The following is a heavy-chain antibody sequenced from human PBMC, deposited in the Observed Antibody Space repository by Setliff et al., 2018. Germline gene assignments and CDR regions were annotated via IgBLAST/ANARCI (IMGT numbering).Heavy chain of an antibody. Sequence: PGGSLRLSCAASGFSFRTFSMHWVRQAPGKGLEWVSSISPDSIHIYYADSVKGRLTISRDNAEKSLWLHMNNLRVDDTAIYYCARSYYWGQGALVTVSS. D-gene: IGHD3-10*01. CDR3: ARSYY. J-gene: IGHJ4*02. CDR1: GFSFRTFS. V-gene: IGHV3-21*01. CDR2: ISPDSIHI.